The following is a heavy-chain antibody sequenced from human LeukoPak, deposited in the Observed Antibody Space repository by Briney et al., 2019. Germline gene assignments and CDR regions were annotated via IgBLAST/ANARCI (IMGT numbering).Heavy chain of an antibody. V-gene: IGHV1-2*02. Sequence: VASVKVSCKASGYTFTGYYMHWVRQAPGQGLEWMGWINPNSGGTNYSQKFQGRVTMTRDTSISTAYMELSRLRSDDTAVYYCARGDPTYYYDSSGYPLDYWGQGTLVTVSS. J-gene: IGHJ4*02. CDR2: INPNSGGT. D-gene: IGHD3-22*01. CDR3: ARGDPTYYYDSSGYPLDY. CDR1: GYTFTGYY.